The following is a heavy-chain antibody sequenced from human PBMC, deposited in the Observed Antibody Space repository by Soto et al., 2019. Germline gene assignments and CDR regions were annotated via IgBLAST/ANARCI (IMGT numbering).Heavy chain of an antibody. Sequence: KTSETLSLTCAVYGGSFSGYYWSWIRQPPGKGLEWIGEINHSGSTNYNPSLKSRVTISVDTSKNQFSLKLSSVTAADTAVYYCAREAGTTLGPFDYWGQGTLVTVSS. CDR1: GGSFSGYY. D-gene: IGHD1-1*01. V-gene: IGHV4-34*01. CDR3: AREAGTTLGPFDY. CDR2: INHSGST. J-gene: IGHJ4*02.